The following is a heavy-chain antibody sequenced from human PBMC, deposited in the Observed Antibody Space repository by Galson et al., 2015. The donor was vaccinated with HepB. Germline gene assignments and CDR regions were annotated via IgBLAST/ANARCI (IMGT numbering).Heavy chain of an antibody. CDR1: GYTFTSYG. Sequence: SVKVSCKASGYTFTSYGISWVRQAPGQGLEWMGWISAYNGNTNYAQKLQGRVTMTTDTSTSTAYMELRSLRSDDTAVYYCARPDTYNWNYDGGVYAFDIWGQGTMVTVSS. CDR3: ARPDTYNWNYDGGVYAFDI. J-gene: IGHJ3*02. CDR2: ISAYNGNT. V-gene: IGHV1-18*01. D-gene: IGHD1-7*01.